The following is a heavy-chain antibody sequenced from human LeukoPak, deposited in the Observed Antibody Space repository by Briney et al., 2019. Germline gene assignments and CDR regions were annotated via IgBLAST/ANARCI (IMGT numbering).Heavy chain of an antibody. D-gene: IGHD6-19*01. J-gene: IGHJ4*02. CDR3: ARHDVAVAGIDY. V-gene: IGHV4-59*08. CDR1: GGSISSYY. Sequence: SETLSLTCTVSGGSISSYYWSWIRQPPGKGLEWIGYIYYSGSTNYNPSLKSRVTISVDTSKYQFSLKLSSVTAADTAVYYCARHDVAVAGIDYWGQGTLVTVSS. CDR2: IYYSGST.